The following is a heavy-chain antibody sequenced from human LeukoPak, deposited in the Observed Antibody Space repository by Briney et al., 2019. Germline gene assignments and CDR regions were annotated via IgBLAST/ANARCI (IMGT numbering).Heavy chain of an antibody. D-gene: IGHD3-9*01. J-gene: IGHJ4*02. CDR2: INWNSDSI. CDR3: ASNGPWGYDILTGYYRFDY. Sequence: GGSLRLSCAVSGFTFDDYAMHWVRQVPGKGLEWVSGINWNSDSIGYADSVKGRFTISRDNAKNSLYLQMNSLRAEDTAVYYCASNGPWGYDILTGYYRFDYWGQGTLVTVSS. CDR1: GFTFDDYA. V-gene: IGHV3-9*01.